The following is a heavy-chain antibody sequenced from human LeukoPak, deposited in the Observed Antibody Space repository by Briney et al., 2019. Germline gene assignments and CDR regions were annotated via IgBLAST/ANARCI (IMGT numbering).Heavy chain of an antibody. V-gene: IGHV4-59*01. Sequence: SETLSLTCTVSGGSISSYYWSWIRQPPGKGLEWIGYIYYSGNTNYNPSLKSRVTISVDTSKNQFSLKLSSVTAADTAVYYCARGGGWDYYYYYMDVWGKGTTVTISS. CDR1: GGSISSYY. D-gene: IGHD6-19*01. CDR3: ARGGGWDYYYYYMDV. CDR2: IYYSGNT. J-gene: IGHJ6*03.